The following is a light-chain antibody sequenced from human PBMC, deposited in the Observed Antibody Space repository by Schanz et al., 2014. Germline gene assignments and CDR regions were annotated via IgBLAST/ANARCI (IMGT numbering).Light chain of an antibody. J-gene: IGLJ1*01. CDR3: SSYTSTSTQV. CDR2: DVT. CDR1: SSDVGGYNY. V-gene: IGLV2-11*01. Sequence: QSALTQPRSVSGSPGQSVTISCTGTSSDVGGYNYVSWYQQHPGKAPKLMICDVTKRPSGVPDRFSGSKSGNTASLTISGLQADDEADYYCSSYTSTSTQVFGTGTKLTVL.